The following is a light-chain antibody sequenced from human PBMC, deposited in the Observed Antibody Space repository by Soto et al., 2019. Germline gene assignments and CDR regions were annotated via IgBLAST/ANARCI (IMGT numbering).Light chain of an antibody. CDR3: QQSFRVPRT. J-gene: IGKJ1*01. CDR1: QPISTY. V-gene: IGKV1-39*01. CDR2: AAS. Sequence: DILMTQSPSSLSASVGDSVTLTCRTSQPISTYLNWYQHKSGRAPQLLIYAASSLQTGVPSRFSGSGSGTEFTLTISSLQPEDFATYSCQQSFRVPRTFGQGTKVEI.